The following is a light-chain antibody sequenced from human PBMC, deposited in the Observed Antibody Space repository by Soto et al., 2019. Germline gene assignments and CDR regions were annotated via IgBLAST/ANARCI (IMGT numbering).Light chain of an antibody. CDR1: SSDIGGYRY. CDR3: TSSTSASSVI. CDR2: DVT. J-gene: IGLJ2*01. V-gene: IGLV2-14*03. Sequence: QSVLTQPASVSGSPGQSVTISCTGTSSDIGGYRYVSWYQQRPGKAPKLMIHDVTNRPSGVSDRFSGSKSGNTASLTISGLQAEDEADYYCTSSTSASSVIFGGGTKLTVL.